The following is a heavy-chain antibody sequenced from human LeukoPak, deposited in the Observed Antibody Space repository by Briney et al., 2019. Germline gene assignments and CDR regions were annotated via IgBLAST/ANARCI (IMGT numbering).Heavy chain of an antibody. D-gene: IGHD1-26*01. CDR1: GFTFSSYA. CDR3: ARGSRISGSYP. Sequence: GSLRLSCAASGFTFSSYAMSWVRQPPGKGLEWIGEINHSGSTNYNPSLKSRVTISVDTSKNQFSPKLSSVTAADTAVYYCARGSRISGSYPWGQGTLVTVSS. V-gene: IGHV4-34*01. CDR2: INHSGST. J-gene: IGHJ5*02.